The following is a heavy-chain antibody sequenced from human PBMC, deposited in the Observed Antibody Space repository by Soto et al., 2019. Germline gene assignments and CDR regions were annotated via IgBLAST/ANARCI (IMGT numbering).Heavy chain of an antibody. D-gene: IGHD3-10*01. V-gene: IGHV3-30*03. Sequence: PGGSLRLPCAASGFTFSSYSMNWVRQAPGKGLGWVAVISYDGSNKYYADSVKGRFTISRDNSKNTLYLQMNSLRAEDTAVYYCARDGGFGELSGNNWFDPWGQGTLVTVSS. J-gene: IGHJ5*02. CDR3: ARDGGFGELSGNNWFDP. CDR1: GFTFSSYS. CDR2: ISYDGSNK.